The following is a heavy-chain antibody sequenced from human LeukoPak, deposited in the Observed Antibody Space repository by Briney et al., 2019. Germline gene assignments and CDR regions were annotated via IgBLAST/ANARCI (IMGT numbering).Heavy chain of an antibody. V-gene: IGHV3-15*01. CDR1: GFTLNNAW. J-gene: IGHJ1*01. D-gene: IGHD3-22*01. Sequence: GGSLRLSCAASGFTLNNAWMSWVRQAPGKGLEWLGRIKRETDGGTIDYAAPVKGRFTISRDDSRDTLYLQMDSLKIEDTAVYYCTTDRYYDNSELQFQHWGQGTLVTVSS. CDR2: IKRETDGGTI. CDR3: TTDRYYDNSELQFQH.